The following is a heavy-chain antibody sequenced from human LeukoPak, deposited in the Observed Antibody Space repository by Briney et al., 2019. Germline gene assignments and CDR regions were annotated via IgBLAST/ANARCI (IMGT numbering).Heavy chain of an antibody. CDR1: GFTFTTYA. CDR2: IYSGGST. J-gene: IGHJ6*02. Sequence: PGGSLRLSCSASGFTFTTYAMSWVRQAPGKGLEWVSVIYSGGSTYYADSVKGRFTISRDNSKNTLYLQMNSLRAEDTAVYYCARGGSSWYGYYYGMDVWGQGTTVTVSS. CDR3: ARGGSSWYGYYYGMDV. V-gene: IGHV3-53*01. D-gene: IGHD6-13*01.